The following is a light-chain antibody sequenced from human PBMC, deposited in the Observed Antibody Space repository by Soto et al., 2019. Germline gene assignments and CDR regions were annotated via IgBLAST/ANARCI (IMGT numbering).Light chain of an antibody. J-gene: IGLJ2*01. Sequence: QYALTQPPSASGSPGQSVTISCTGTSSDVGGYVYVSWYQQYPGEAPKLIIYEVNKRTSGVPDRFSGSKSGNTASLTVSGLQAEDEADYYCSSYAGTYIDVLFGGGTKLTVL. V-gene: IGLV2-8*01. CDR1: SSDVGGYVY. CDR2: EVN. CDR3: SSYAGTYIDVL.